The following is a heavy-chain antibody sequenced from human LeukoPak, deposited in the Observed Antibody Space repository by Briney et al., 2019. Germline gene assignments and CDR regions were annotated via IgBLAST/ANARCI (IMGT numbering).Heavy chain of an antibody. CDR3: ARYGGDSARFADY. D-gene: IGHD4-23*01. CDR2: IHPSDSDT. V-gene: IGHV5-51*01. CDR1: GYSFTSYW. Sequence: GESLKISCKGSGYSFTSYWIGWVRQMPGKGLEWMGTIHPSDSDTRYNPSFQGQVTISADKSISTAYLQWSMKASDTAMYFCARYGGDSARFADYWGQGTLVTVSS. J-gene: IGHJ4*02.